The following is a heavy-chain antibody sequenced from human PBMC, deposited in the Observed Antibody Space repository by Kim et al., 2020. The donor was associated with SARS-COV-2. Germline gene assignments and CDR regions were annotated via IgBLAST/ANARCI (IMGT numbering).Heavy chain of an antibody. D-gene: IGHD3-22*01. CDR2: IIPIFGTA. V-gene: IGHV1-69*01. J-gene: IGHJ4*02. CDR1: RGTFSSYA. Sequence: VKVSCKASRGTFSSYAISWVRQAPGQGLEWMGGIIPIFGTANYAQKFQGRVTITADESTSTAYMELSSLRSGDTAVYYCARDPVTIYDSSGYYPTYFDYWGQGTLVTVSS. CDR3: ARDPVTIYDSSGYYPTYFDY.